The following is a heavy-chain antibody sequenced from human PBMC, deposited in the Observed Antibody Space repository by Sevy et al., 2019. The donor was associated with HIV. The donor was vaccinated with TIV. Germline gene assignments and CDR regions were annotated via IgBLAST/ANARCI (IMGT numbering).Heavy chain of an antibody. Sequence: QLGGSLRLSCAASGFTFSSYEMNWVRQAPGKGLEWVSYISSSGSTIYYADSVKGRFTISRDNAKNSLYLQMNSLRADDTAVYYCARDLLGFDYWGQGTLVTVSS. J-gene: IGHJ4*02. V-gene: IGHV3-48*03. CDR2: ISSSGSTI. CDR3: ARDLLGFDY. D-gene: IGHD1-26*01. CDR1: GFTFSSYE.